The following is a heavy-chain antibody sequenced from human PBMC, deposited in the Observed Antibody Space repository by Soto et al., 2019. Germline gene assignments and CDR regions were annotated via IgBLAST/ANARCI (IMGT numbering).Heavy chain of an antibody. CDR2: IYYSGST. CDR1: GGSISSSSYF. Sequence: QLQLQESGPGLVKPSETLSLTCSVSGGSISSSSYFWGWIRQPPGKVLEWIGRIYYSGSTYYNPSLKSRVTVAVDTSKNQCSLTLSSGTAAATAVYYCARHPSDFWFAPWGQGTLVTVSS. J-gene: IGHJ5*02. D-gene: IGHD2-21*02. CDR3: ARHPSDFWFAP. V-gene: IGHV4-39*01.